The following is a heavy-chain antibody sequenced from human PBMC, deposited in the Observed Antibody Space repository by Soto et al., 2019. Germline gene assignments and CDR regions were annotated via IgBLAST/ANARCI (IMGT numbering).Heavy chain of an antibody. V-gene: IGHV3-30-3*01. Sequence: GGSLRVSCAASGFTFSSYAMHWVRQAPGKGLEWVAVISYDGSNKYYADSVKGRFTISRDNSKNTLYLQMNSLRAEDTAVYYCAREIAAAGDYYYYYGMDVWGQGTTVTVSS. CDR1: GFTFSSYA. J-gene: IGHJ6*02. CDR3: AREIAAAGDYYYYYGMDV. D-gene: IGHD6-13*01. CDR2: ISYDGSNK.